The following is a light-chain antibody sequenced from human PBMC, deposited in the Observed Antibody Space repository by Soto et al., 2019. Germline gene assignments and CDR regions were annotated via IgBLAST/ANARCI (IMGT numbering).Light chain of an antibody. CDR3: QQSYSTRWT. CDR2: AAS. CDR1: QSISSY. Sequence: DVQMTQSPSSLSASVGDRVTITCRASQSISSYLNWYQQKPGKAPKLLIYAASSLQSGVPSRFSGSGAGIYFTLTISSLQPEDFATYYCQQSYSTRWTFCQGTKVEIK. V-gene: IGKV1-39*01. J-gene: IGKJ1*01.